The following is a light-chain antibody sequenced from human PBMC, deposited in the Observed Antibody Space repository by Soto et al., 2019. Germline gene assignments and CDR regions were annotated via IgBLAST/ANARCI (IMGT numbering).Light chain of an antibody. CDR1: SSDVGGYNY. Sequence: QSALTQPASVSGSPGQSITISCTGTSSDVGGYNYVSWYQQHPGKAPKVIIFEVSNRPSGVSNRFSGSKSGNTASLTISGLLAEDEADYYCSSYTGSDVIFGGGTKLTVL. V-gene: IGLV2-14*01. CDR2: EVS. J-gene: IGLJ2*01. CDR3: SSYTGSDVI.